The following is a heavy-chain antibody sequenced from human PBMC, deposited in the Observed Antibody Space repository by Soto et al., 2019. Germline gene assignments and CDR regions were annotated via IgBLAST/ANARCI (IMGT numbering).Heavy chain of an antibody. D-gene: IGHD2-21*01. CDR3: ARGQSIVSPVN. J-gene: IGHJ4*02. CDR1: GYSFTASQ. V-gene: IGHV1-2*02. CDR2: INPNSGGT. Sequence: QVQLVQSGAEVKKPGASVKVSCKTSGYSFTASQIHWVRQAPGHGLEDMGWINPNSGGTNYAPKLQGRVNMTRDTSSTTAYMELNGLKSDDTAVDYCARGQSIVSPVNGVQGTLVSVSS.